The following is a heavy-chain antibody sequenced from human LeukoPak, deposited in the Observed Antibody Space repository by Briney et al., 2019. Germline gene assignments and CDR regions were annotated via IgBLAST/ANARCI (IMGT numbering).Heavy chain of an antibody. CDR2: ISYDGSNK. D-gene: IGHD4-17*01. V-gene: IGHV3-30-3*01. J-gene: IGHJ4*02. Sequence: PGRSLRLSCAASGFTFSSYAMHWVRQAPGKGLEWVAVISYDGSNKYYADSVKGRFTISRDNSKNTLYLQMNSLRAEDTAVYYCARDGYGDYGFDYWGQGTLVTVSS. CDR1: GFTFSSYA. CDR3: ARDGYGDYGFDY.